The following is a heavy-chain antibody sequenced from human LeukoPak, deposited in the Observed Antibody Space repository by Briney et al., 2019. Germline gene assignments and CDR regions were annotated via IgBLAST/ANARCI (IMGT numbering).Heavy chain of an antibody. CDR3: ARIRMGIAARPWWFDL. V-gene: IGHV6-1*01. CDR2: TYYRSRRYN. D-gene: IGHD6-6*01. Sequence: SQTLSLTCAISGDRFTSNSAARNWIRQSPSKGLEWLASTYYRSRRYNDYAVSVQRRLTINPDTSKNQFSLKLSSVTAADTAVYYCARIRMGIAARPWWFDLWGQGTLVTVSS. J-gene: IGHJ5*02. CDR1: GDRFTSNSAA.